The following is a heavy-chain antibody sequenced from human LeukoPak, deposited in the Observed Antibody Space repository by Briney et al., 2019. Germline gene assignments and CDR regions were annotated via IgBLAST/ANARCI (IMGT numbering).Heavy chain of an antibody. CDR1: GFTFSNYW. V-gene: IGHV3-74*01. CDR3: ARDPDICSGGSCYSHFDY. CDR2: IKSDGSST. D-gene: IGHD2-15*01. J-gene: IGHJ4*02. Sequence: GGSLRLSCAASGFTFSNYWMHWVRRAPGKGLVWVSRIKSDGSSTSYADFVKGRFTISRDNAKSTLYLQMNSLRAEDTAVYYCARDPDICSGGSCYSHFDYWGQGTLVTVSS.